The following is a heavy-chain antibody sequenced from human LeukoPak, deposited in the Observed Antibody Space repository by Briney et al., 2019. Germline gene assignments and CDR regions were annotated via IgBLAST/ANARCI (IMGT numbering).Heavy chain of an antibody. CDR2: IYYSGST. Sequence: PSETLSLTCTVSGGSISSYYWSWIRQPPGKGLEWFGYIYYSGSTNYNPSLKSRVTISVDTSKNQFSLKLSSVTAADTAVYYCARDLGYCSGGSCYSVWFDPWGQGTLVTVSS. V-gene: IGHV4-59*01. J-gene: IGHJ5*02. D-gene: IGHD2-15*01. CDR1: GGSISSYY. CDR3: ARDLGYCSGGSCYSVWFDP.